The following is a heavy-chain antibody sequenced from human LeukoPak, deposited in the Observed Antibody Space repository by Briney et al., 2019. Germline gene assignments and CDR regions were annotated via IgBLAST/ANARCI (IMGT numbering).Heavy chain of an antibody. D-gene: IGHD6-19*01. Sequence: ASVKVSCKASGYTFTGYYMHWVRQAPGQGLEWMGWINPNSGGTNYAQKFQGRVTMTRDTSISTAYMELSWLRSDDTVVYYCAREVAVPGVNAFDIWGQGTRVTVSS. V-gene: IGHV1-2*02. CDR3: AREVAVPGVNAFDI. CDR2: INPNSGGT. J-gene: IGHJ3*02. CDR1: GYTFTGYY.